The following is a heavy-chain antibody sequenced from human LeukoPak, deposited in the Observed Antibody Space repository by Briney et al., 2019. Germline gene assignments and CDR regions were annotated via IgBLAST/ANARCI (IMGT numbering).Heavy chain of an antibody. CDR3: TTTLKINYFDS. CDR2: ITVSGGRT. V-gene: IGHV3-23*01. J-gene: IGHJ4*02. Sequence: PGGSLRLSCAASGFTFSSYAMSWVRQAPGKGLEWVSTITVSGGRTYYADSVKGRFTISRDNSKNTLYLQMNSLRAEDTAVYYCTTTLKINYFDSWGQGTLVTVSS. CDR1: GFTFSSYA. D-gene: IGHD4-4*01.